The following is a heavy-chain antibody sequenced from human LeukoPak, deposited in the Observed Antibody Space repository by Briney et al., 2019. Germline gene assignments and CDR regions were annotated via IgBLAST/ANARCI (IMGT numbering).Heavy chain of an antibody. D-gene: IGHD2-15*01. V-gene: IGHV4-4*02. CDR3: ARQAVAATPFGY. CDR1: GGSISSSNW. CDR2: IYHSGST. J-gene: IGHJ4*02. Sequence: PSETLSLTCAVSGGSISSSNWWSWVRQPPGKGLEWIGEIYHSGSTNYNPSLKGRVTISVDKSKNQFSLKLSSVTAADTAVYYCARQAVAATPFGYWGQGTLVTVSS.